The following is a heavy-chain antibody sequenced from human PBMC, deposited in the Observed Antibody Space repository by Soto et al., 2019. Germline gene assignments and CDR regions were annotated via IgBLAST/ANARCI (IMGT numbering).Heavy chain of an antibody. CDR1: TNNFTAYC. CDR2: ISPADSEI. CDR3: ARQDLFSSPYAF. Sequence: GESLKISCKVSTNNFTAYCIAWVRQMPGKGLEWMGLISPADSEIRYSPSFQGQVTISADKSIATAYLQWNSLKASDTAIYYCARQDLFSSPYAFWGQGTLFTVSS. V-gene: IGHV5-51*01. J-gene: IGHJ4*02. D-gene: IGHD2-2*01.